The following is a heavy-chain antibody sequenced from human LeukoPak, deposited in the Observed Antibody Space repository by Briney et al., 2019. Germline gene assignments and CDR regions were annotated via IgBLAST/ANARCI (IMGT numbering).Heavy chain of an antibody. CDR3: AREMTTASTFYYGMDV. CDR1: GFTFRNYG. D-gene: IGHD3-16*01. CDR2: ITSSSSYT. Sequence: PGGSLRLSCAASGFTFRNYGMSWVRQAPGKGLEWVSAITSSSSYTYYADSVKGRFTISRDNAKNSLYLQVNSLRAEDTAVYYCAREMTTASTFYYGMDVWGQGTTVTVSS. J-gene: IGHJ6*02. V-gene: IGHV3-21*01.